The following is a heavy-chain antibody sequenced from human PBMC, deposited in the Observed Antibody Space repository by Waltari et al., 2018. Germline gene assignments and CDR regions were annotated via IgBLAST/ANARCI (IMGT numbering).Heavy chain of an antibody. CDR2: GSCGGDT. CDR3: ARHRGVHTGYPGLDP. J-gene: IGHJ5*02. CDR1: GGAISGADS. V-gene: IGHV4-39*01. Sequence: QLQLQESGPGLVKPSETLSLICPVPGGAISGADSRDWFRQSPGTGLEWIGDGSCGGDTNYNPSLKSRVTISTDTSKNQFSLRLSSVTAADTAVYYCARHRGVHTGYPGLDPWGQGTLVTVSS. D-gene: IGHD3-10*01.